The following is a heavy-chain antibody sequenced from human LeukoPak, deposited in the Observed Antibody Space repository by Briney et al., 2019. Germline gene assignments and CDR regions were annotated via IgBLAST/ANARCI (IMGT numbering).Heavy chain of an antibody. V-gene: IGHV3-11*01. CDR2: ISSSGSTI. J-gene: IGHJ4*02. CDR3: ARGRYCSGGSCYYFDS. D-gene: IGHD2-15*01. CDR1: GFTFSDYY. Sequence: GGSLRLSCTASGFTFSDYYMSWIRQAPGKGLEWVSYISSSGSTIYYADSVKGRFTISRDNAKNSLHLQMNSLRAADTAVSYCARGRYCSGGSCYYFDSWGQGTLVTVSS.